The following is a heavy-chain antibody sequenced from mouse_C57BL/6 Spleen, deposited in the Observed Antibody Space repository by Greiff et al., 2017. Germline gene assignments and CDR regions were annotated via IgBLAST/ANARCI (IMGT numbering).Heavy chain of an antibody. CDR2: IHPNSGST. D-gene: IGHD2-3*01. J-gene: IGHJ4*01. CDR1: GYTFTSYW. V-gene: IGHV1-64*01. Sequence: QVQLQQPGAELVKPGASVKLSCKASGYTFTSYWMHWVKQRPGQGLEWIGMIHPNSGSTNYNEKFKSKATLTVDKSSSTAYMQLSSLTSEDSAVYYCAREGDIGDGYPYAMDDWGQGTSVTVSS. CDR3: AREGDIGDGYPYAMDD.